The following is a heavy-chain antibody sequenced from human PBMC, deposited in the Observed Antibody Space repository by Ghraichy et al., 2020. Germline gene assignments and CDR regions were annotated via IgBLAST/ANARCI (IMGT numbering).Heavy chain of an antibody. D-gene: IGHD3-22*01. Sequence: SETLSLTCAVYGGSFSGYYWSWIRQPPGKGLEWIGEINHSGSTNYNPSLKSRVTISVDTSKNQFSLKLSSVTAADTAVYYCARERLRNYDNKVENAFDIWGQGTMVTVSS. CDR2: INHSGST. CDR1: GGSFSGYY. V-gene: IGHV4-34*01. CDR3: ARERLRNYDNKVENAFDI. J-gene: IGHJ3*02.